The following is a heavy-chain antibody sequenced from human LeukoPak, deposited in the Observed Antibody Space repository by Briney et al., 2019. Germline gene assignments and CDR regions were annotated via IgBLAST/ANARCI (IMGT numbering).Heavy chain of an antibody. V-gene: IGHV6-1*01. Sequence: SQTLSLTCAISGDSVSSNSAAWNWIRQSPSRGLEWLGRTYYRSKWYNDNAVSVKSRITINPDTSKNQFSLQLNSVTPEDTAVYYCARDEPRQMATIPGSFDYWGQGTLVTVSS. D-gene: IGHD5-24*01. CDR3: ARDEPRQMATIPGSFDY. CDR2: TYYRSKWYN. J-gene: IGHJ4*02. CDR1: GDSVSSNSAA.